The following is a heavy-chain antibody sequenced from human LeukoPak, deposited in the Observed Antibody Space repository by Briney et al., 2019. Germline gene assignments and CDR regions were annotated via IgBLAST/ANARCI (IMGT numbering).Heavy chain of an antibody. CDR2: INPNSGGT. J-gene: IGHJ5*02. CDR3: ARVPGRDGYNWSWFDP. Sequence: ASVKVSCKASGYTFTGYYMHWVRQAPGQGLEWMGWINPNSGGTNYAQKFQGRVTMTRDTSISTAYMELSRLRSDDTAVYYCARVPGRDGYNWSWFDPWGQGTLVTVSS. D-gene: IGHD5-24*01. V-gene: IGHV1-2*02. CDR1: GYTFTGYY.